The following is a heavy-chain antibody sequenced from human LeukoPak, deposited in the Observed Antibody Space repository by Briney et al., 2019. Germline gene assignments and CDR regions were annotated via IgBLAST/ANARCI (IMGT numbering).Heavy chain of an antibody. CDR3: ASTGYCSGGSCPLDAFDI. D-gene: IGHD2-15*01. Sequence: SETLSLTCTVSGGSISSSSCYWGWIRQPPGKGLEWIGSIYYSGSTNYNPSLKSRVTISVDTSKNQFSLKLSSVTAADTAVYYCASTGYCSGGSCPLDAFDIWGQGTMVTVSS. V-gene: IGHV4-39*07. CDR1: GGSISSSSCY. CDR2: IYYSGST. J-gene: IGHJ3*02.